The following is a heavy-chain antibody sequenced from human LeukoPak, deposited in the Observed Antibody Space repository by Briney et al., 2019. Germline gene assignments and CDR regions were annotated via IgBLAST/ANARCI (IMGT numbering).Heavy chain of an antibody. V-gene: IGHV1-2*02. CDR2: INPNSGGT. CDR1: GYTFTGYY. Sequence: ASVKVSCKASGYTFTGYYMHWVRQAPGQGLEWMGWINPNSGGTNYAQKFQGRVTMTRDTSISTAYMELSRLISDDTAVFYCARSRGLMIRGVYYYYMDVWGKGTTVTVSS. CDR3: ARSRGLMIRGVYYYYMDV. D-gene: IGHD3-10*01. J-gene: IGHJ6*03.